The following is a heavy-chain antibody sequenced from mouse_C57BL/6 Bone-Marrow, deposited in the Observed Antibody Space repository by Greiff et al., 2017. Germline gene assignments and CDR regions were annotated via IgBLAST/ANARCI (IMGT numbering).Heavy chain of an antibody. Sequence: EVNVVESGGGLVQPGESLKLSCESNEYEFPSHDMSWVRKTPEKRLELVAAINSDGGSTYYPDTMERRFIISRDNTKKTLYLQMSSLRSEDTALYYCARLSYGSSSYYAMDYWGQGTSVTVSS. CDR1: EYEFPSHD. CDR2: INSDGGST. CDR3: ARLSYGSSSYYAMDY. V-gene: IGHV5-2*01. J-gene: IGHJ4*01. D-gene: IGHD1-1*01.